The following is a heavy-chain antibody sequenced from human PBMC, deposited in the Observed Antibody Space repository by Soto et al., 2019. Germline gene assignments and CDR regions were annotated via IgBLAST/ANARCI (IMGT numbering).Heavy chain of an antibody. V-gene: IGHV1-69*01. CDR3: ARERRWRLFHGWYFDL. D-gene: IGHD2-21*01. CDR2: IIPIFGTA. CDR1: VGTFSSYA. Sequence: QVQLVQSGAEVKKPGSSVKVSCKASVGTFSSYAISWVRQAPGHGLEWMGGIIPIFGTANYYQKVQGRVTITADESTSTDYMELSSLGSEDTAVYYCARERRWRLFHGWYFDLWGRGTLVTVSS. J-gene: IGHJ2*01.